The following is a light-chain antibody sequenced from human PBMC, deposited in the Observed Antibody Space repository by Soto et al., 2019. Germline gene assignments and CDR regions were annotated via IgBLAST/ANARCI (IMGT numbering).Light chain of an antibody. CDR2: GAS. V-gene: IGKV3-15*01. CDR3: QQSYSTPLT. Sequence: EIVMTQSPATLSVSPWERVTLSCRASQSINNKVAWYQQKPGQAPRLLIYGASTRATGISARFSGSGSGTDFTLTISSLQPEDFATYYCQQSYSTPLTFGQGTKVDIK. CDR1: QSINNK. J-gene: IGKJ1*01.